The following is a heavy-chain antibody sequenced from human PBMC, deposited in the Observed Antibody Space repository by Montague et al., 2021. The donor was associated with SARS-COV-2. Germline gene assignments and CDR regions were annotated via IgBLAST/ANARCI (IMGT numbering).Heavy chain of an antibody. CDR3: ARGSSILWWWPFDY. Sequence: SETLSLTCAVYGGSFSGQYWSWIRQPPGKGLEWIGEINHSGRTNYKPSXXGRVTISVDTSKNQFSLKLSSVTAADTAVYYCARGSSILWWWPFDYWGQGTLVAVSS. CDR1: GGSFSGQY. CDR2: INHSGRT. J-gene: IGHJ4*02. V-gene: IGHV4-34*01. D-gene: IGHD2-21*01.